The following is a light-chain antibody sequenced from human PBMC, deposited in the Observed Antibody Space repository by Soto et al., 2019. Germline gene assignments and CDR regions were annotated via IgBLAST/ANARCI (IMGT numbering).Light chain of an antibody. J-gene: IGLJ2*01. CDR2: GNS. CDR1: SSNIGAGYD. V-gene: IGLV1-40*01. CDR3: QSYASSLSGSV. Sequence: QSVLTQPPSVSGAPGQRVTISCTGSSSNIGAGYDVHWYQQLPGTAPKLHIYGNSNRPSGVPDRFSGSKSGTSASLAITGLQAEDEADYYCQSYASSLSGSVFGGGTKLTVL.